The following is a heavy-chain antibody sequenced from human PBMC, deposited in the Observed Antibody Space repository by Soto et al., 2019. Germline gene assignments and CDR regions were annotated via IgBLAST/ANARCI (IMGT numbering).Heavy chain of an antibody. V-gene: IGHV4-34*01. CDR3: ARDDKKRSGGASVGFFDY. Sequence: SETLSLTCAVYGGSFSGYYWSWIRQPPGKGLEWIGEINHSGSTNYNPSLKSRVTISVDTSKNQFSLKLSSVTAADTAVYYCARDDKKRSGGASVGFFDYWGQGTLVTVSS. D-gene: IGHD3-9*01. CDR1: GGSFSGYY. J-gene: IGHJ4*02. CDR2: INHSGST.